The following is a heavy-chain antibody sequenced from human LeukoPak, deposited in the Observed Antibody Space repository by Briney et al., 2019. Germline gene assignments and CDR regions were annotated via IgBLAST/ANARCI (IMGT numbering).Heavy chain of an antibody. J-gene: IGHJ4*02. V-gene: IGHV3-74*01. Sequence: GGSLRLSCAASGFTFRSYWMHWVRHAPGKGLVWVSRINGDGSSTSYEDSVKGRFTISRDNVKNTLYLQMKSLRAEDTAVYYCARDTRYGDGYKYWGQGTLVTVSS. CDR1: GFTFRSYW. D-gene: IGHD5-24*01. CDR2: INGDGSST. CDR3: ARDTRYGDGYKY.